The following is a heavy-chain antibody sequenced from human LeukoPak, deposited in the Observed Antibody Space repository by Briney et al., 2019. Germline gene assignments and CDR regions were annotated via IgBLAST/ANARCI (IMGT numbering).Heavy chain of an antibody. J-gene: IGHJ5*02. V-gene: IGHV1-18*01. CDR3: ARYGVWELLRIGSDWFDP. D-gene: IGHD1-26*01. CDR1: GYNFANFG. Sequence: GASVNVSCTASGYNFANFGISWVRQAPGQGLEWMGWISAHNGNTNYAQKLQGRVTMTTDTSTSTAYMELRSLRSDDTAVYYCARYGVWELLRIGSDWFDPWGQGTLVTVSS. CDR2: ISAHNGNT.